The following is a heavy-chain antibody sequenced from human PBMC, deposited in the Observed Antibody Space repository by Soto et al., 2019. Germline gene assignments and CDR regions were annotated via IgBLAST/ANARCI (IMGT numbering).Heavy chain of an antibody. Sequence: SETLSLTCTVSGGSIRNYYWSWVRQPPGKGLEWIGCIYYIGYTNYNPSLKSRVTISVDTSKNQFSLSLSSVTAADTAVYYCVRDQDFITGDNWFDPWGQGTLVTVSS. V-gene: IGHV4-59*01. CDR1: GGSIRNYY. J-gene: IGHJ5*02. D-gene: IGHD3-16*01. CDR3: VRDQDFITGDNWFDP. CDR2: IYYIGYT.